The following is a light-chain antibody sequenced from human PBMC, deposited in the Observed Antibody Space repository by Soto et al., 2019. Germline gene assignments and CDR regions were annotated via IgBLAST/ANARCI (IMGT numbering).Light chain of an antibody. J-gene: IGKJ2*01. Sequence: DIQMTQSPSSLSASVGDRVTITCQASQDISNYLTWYQQKPAKAPNLLISDASSLETGVPSRFNGSGSGTDFTFTISSLQPEDIATYYCQQYDNLPYTFGQGTKLEIK. CDR3: QQYDNLPYT. CDR2: DAS. CDR1: QDISNY. V-gene: IGKV1-33*01.